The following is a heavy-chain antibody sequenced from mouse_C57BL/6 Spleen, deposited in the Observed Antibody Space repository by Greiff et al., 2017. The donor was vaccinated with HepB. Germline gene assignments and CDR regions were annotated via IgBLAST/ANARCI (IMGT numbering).Heavy chain of an antibody. CDR3: AKKGDYGSFYYAMDY. V-gene: IGHV2-5*01. Sequence: VQLKESGPGLVQPSQSLSITCTVFGFSLTSYGVHWVRQSPGKGLEWLGVIWRGGSTDYNAAFMSRLSITKDNSKSQVFFKMNSLQADDTAIYYCAKKGDYGSFYYAMDYWGQGTSVTVSS. D-gene: IGHD1-1*01. CDR2: IWRGGST. J-gene: IGHJ4*01. CDR1: GFSLTSYG.